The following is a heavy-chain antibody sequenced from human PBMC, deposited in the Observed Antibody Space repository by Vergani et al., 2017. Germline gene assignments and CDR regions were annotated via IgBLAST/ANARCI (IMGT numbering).Heavy chain of an antibody. V-gene: IGHV1-3*01. CDR3: ARSITMVRGVIFFFDY. D-gene: IGHD3-10*01. Sequence: QVQLVQSGAEVKKPGASVKVSCKASGYTFTSYAMHWVRQAPGQRLEWMGCINAGNGNTKYSQKFQGRVTITRDTSASTAYMELSSLRSEDTAVYYCARSITMVRGVIFFFDYWGQGTLVTVSS. CDR2: INAGNGNT. CDR1: GYTFTSYA. J-gene: IGHJ4*02.